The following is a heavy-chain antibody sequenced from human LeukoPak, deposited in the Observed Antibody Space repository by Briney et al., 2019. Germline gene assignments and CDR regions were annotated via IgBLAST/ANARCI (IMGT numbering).Heavy chain of an antibody. V-gene: IGHV1-8*01. CDR2: MNPNSGNT. D-gene: IGHD2-15*01. CDR3: ARTGAAATRGYYYYYYMDV. J-gene: IGHJ6*03. CDR1: GYTFTSYD. Sequence: ASVKVSCKASGYTFTSYDISWVRQATGQGLEWMGWMNPNSGNTGYAQKFQGRVTMTRNTSISTAYMELSSLRSEDTAVYYCARTGAAATRGYYYYYYMDVWGKGTTVTVSS.